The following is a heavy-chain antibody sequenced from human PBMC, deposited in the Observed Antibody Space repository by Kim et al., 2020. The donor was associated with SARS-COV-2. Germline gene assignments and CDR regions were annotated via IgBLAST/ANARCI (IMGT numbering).Heavy chain of an antibody. V-gene: IGHV3-48*03. D-gene: IGHD1-26*01. J-gene: IGHJ2*01. CDR3: ARDASGSYSGYWYFDL. CDR2: ISSSGSTI. CDR1: GFTFSSYE. Sequence: GGSLRLSCAASGFTFSSYEMNWVRQAPGKGLEWVSYISSSGSTIYYADSVKGRFTISRDNAKNSLYLQMNSLRAEDTAVYYCARDASGSYSGYWYFDLWGRGTLVTVSS.